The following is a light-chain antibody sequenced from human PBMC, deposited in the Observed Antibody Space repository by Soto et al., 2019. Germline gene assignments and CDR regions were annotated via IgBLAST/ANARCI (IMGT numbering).Light chain of an antibody. V-gene: IGKV3-20*01. Sequence: EVVFTQSPCTLSLSPGERATLSCRASESVNNYLAWYQQRPGQAPRLLIYDASSRATGIPARFSGSGSGTDFTLTISRLEPEDFAVYYCQQYGSSPRTFGQGTKVDIK. CDR3: QQYGSSPRT. CDR2: DAS. J-gene: IGKJ1*01. CDR1: ESVNNY.